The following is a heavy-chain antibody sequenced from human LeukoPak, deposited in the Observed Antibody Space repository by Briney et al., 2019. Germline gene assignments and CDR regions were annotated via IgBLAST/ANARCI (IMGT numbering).Heavy chain of an antibody. V-gene: IGHV4-4*07. J-gene: IGHJ3*02. CDR1: GGSISSYY. CDR3: ARGVAAAGLGDDAFDI. D-gene: IGHD6-13*01. Sequence: SETLSLTCTVSGGSISSYYWSWLRQPAGKGLEWIGRIYTSGSTNYNPSLKSRVTMSVDTSKNQFSLKLSSVTAADTAVYYCARGVAAAGLGDDAFDIWGQGTMVTVSS. CDR2: IYTSGST.